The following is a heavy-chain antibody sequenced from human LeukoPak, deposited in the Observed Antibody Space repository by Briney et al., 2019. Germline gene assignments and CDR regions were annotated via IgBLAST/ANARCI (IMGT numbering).Heavy chain of an antibody. V-gene: IGHV3-11*01. CDR1: GFTFSDYY. CDR2: ISSSGSTI. J-gene: IGHJ6*03. Sequence: PGGSLRLSCAASGFTFSDYYMSWIRQAPGKGLEWVSYISSSGSTIYYADSVKGRFTISRDNAKNSLYLQMNSLRAEDTAVYYCARGRGGSMAARPAWYYYYYYMDVWGKGTTVTVSS. CDR3: ARGRGGSMAARPAWYYYYYYMDV. D-gene: IGHD6-6*01.